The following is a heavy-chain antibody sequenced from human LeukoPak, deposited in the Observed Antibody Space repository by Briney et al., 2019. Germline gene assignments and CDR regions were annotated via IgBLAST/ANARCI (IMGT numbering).Heavy chain of an antibody. D-gene: IGHD3-10*01. CDR2: IYPGDSDT. Sequence: GESLKISCKGSGYSFTSYWVGWVRQMPGKGLEWMGIIYPGDSDTRYSPSFQGQVTISADKSISTAYLQWSSLKASDTAMYYCARLLSYYGSGSYWWFDPWGQGTLVTVSS. V-gene: IGHV5-51*01. CDR1: GYSFTSYW. J-gene: IGHJ5*02. CDR3: ARLLSYYGSGSYWWFDP.